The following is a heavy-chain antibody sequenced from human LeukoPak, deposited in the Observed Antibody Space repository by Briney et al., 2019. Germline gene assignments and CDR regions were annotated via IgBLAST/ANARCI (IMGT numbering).Heavy chain of an antibody. CDR1: GFSFSSYW. CDR2: IDEDGSEE. D-gene: IGHD6-19*01. V-gene: IGHV3-7*03. Sequence: GGSLRLSCAASGFSFSSYWMSWVSQAPGRGLEWVANIDEDGSEEYYVDSVKGRFTISRDNSKNTLYLQMNSLRAEDTAVYYCAKNGCGWCQIDYWGQGTLVTVSS. J-gene: IGHJ4*02. CDR3: AKNGCGWCQIDY.